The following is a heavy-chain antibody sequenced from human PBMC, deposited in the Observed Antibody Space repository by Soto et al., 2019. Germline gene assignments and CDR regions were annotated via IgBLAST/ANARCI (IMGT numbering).Heavy chain of an antibody. CDR2: ISGSGGST. CDR3: ALRIAAAGSTDY. CDR1: GFTFSSYA. D-gene: IGHD6-13*01. V-gene: IGHV3-23*01. Sequence: GGSLTLSCAASGFTFSSYAMSWVRQVPGKGLEWVSAISGSGGSTYYADSVKGRFTISRDNSKNTLYLQMNSLIAEDPAVYYCALRIAAAGSTDYWGQGTLVTVSS. J-gene: IGHJ4*02.